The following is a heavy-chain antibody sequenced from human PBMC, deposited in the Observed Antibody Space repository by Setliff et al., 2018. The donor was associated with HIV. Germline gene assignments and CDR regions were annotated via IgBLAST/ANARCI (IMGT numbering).Heavy chain of an antibody. Sequence: PGGSLRLSCVGSGFSFSDYEMNWVRQAPGKGLEWLSFISSSGNTIYYADSVRGRFTISRDNAKKSLFLQMSGLRAEDTAIYYCAKAWGSGYPSFESALMFDVWGQGTLVTVSS. CDR1: GFSFSDYE. CDR3: AKAWGSGYPSFESALMFDV. J-gene: IGHJ4*02. D-gene: IGHD3-3*01. CDR2: ISSSGNTI. V-gene: IGHV3-48*03.